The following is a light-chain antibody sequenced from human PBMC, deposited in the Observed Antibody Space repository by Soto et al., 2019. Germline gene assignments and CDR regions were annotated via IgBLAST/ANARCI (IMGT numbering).Light chain of an antibody. CDR2: GAS. CDR3: QQYGNSPQT. CDR1: QSVNSSY. V-gene: IGKV3-20*01. J-gene: IGKJ1*01. Sequence: EIVLTQSPGTLSVSPGERVTLSCRASQSVNSSYLAWYQHKPGQAPRLLIYGASTRATGIPDRFSGSGSGTDFTLTIARLEPGDFAVYYCQQYGNSPQTFGQGTKVDIK.